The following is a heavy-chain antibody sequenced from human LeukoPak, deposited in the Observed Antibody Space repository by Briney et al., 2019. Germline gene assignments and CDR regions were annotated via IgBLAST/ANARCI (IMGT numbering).Heavy chain of an antibody. D-gene: IGHD3-10*01. CDR2: ISGSGDST. Sequence: PGGSLRLSCAASGFTFSSYAMSWVRQAPGKGLEWVSAISGSGDSTYYADSVKGRFTISRDNSKNTLFLQMNSLRAEDAAVYYCAKGTWFGDYPVPFDSWGQGTLVAVSS. CDR1: GFTFSSYA. CDR3: AKGTWFGDYPVPFDS. V-gene: IGHV3-23*01. J-gene: IGHJ4*02.